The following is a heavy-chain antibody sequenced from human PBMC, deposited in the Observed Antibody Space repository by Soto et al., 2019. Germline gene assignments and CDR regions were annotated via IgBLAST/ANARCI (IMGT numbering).Heavy chain of an antibody. CDR2: IKQDGSEK. D-gene: IGHD2-2*01. CDR3: ARGGYCSGTSCLIYYYYYYMDV. V-gene: IGHV3-7*01. J-gene: IGHJ6*03. CDR1: GFTLSSYW. Sequence: GGSLRLSCVASGFTLSSYWMGWVRQAPGKGLQWVANIKQDGSEKYYVDSVKGRFTISRDNAKNSLYLQMNSLRVEDAAVYYCARGGYCSGTSCLIYYYYYYMDVWGKGTTVTVSS.